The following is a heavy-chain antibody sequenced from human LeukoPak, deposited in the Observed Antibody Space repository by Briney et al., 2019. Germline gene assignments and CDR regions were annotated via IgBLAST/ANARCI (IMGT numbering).Heavy chain of an antibody. Sequence: SETLSLTCAVYGGSFSGYYWSWIRQPPGKGLEWIGEINHSGSTNHNPSLKSRVTISVDTSKNQFSLKLSSVTAADTAVYYCARLRRITMIVVVIKAPGAFDIWGQGTMVTVSS. V-gene: IGHV4-34*01. J-gene: IGHJ3*02. CDR3: ARLRRITMIVVVIKAPGAFDI. CDR2: INHSGST. CDR1: GGSFSGYY. D-gene: IGHD3-22*01.